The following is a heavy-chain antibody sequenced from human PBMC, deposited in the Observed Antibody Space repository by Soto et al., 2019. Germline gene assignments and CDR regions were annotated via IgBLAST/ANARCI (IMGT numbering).Heavy chain of an antibody. V-gene: IGHV4-61*08. D-gene: IGHD3-16*01. CDR1: GGSISSGGYY. CDR2: IYYSGST. Sequence: PSETLSLSSTVSGGSISSGGYYWSWKRQHPGKGLEWIGYIYYSGSTNYNPSLKSRVTISVDTSKNQFSLKLSSVTAADTAVYYCARLEPIWGSSTLDYWGQGTLVTVSS. CDR3: ARLEPIWGSSTLDY. J-gene: IGHJ4*02.